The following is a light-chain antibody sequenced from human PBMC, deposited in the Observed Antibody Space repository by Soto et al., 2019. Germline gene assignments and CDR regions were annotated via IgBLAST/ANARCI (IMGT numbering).Light chain of an antibody. V-gene: IGLV2-14*03. J-gene: IGLJ1*01. CDR1: SSDVGAYDY. Sequence: QSVLTQPASVSGSPGQSFTISCTGTSSDVGAYDYVSWYQQHPDKAPKLMIYEVRNRPSGVSNRFSGSKSVNTATLTISGLQADDEADYYCSSYTSSSTRVFGTGTKVT. CDR2: EVR. CDR3: SSYTSSSTRV.